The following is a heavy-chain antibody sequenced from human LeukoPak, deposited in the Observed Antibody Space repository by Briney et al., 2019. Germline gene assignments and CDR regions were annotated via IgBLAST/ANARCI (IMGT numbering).Heavy chain of an antibody. CDR1: GFTFSDYY. J-gene: IGHJ4*02. CDR3: ARDSSSFYFDY. CDR2: ISSSGSTI. D-gene: IGHD6-13*01. Sequence: GESLRLSCAASGFTFSDYYMSWIRQAPGKGLEWVSYISSSGSTIYYADSVKGRFTISRDNAKNSLYLQMNSLRAEDTAVYYCARDSSSFYFDYWGQGTLVTVSS. V-gene: IGHV3-11*01.